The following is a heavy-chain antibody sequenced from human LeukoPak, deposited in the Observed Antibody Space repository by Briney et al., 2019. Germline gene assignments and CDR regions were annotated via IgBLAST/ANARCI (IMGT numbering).Heavy chain of an antibody. J-gene: IGHJ4*02. CDR1: GYIFISYG. CDR2: ISAYNGYT. V-gene: IGHV1-18*01. D-gene: IGHD3-16*02. CDR3: ARVRDLRLGELSFPDY. Sequence: ASVTVSCKASGYIFISYGISWVRQAPGQGLEWMGWISAYNGYTDYAQKLQGRVTLTTDTSTSTAYMELRSLKSDDTAVYYCARVRDLRLGELSFPDYWGLGTLVTVSS.